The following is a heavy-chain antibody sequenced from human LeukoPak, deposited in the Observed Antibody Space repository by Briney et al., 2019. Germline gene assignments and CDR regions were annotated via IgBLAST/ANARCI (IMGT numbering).Heavy chain of an antibody. CDR1: GGSSSGYY. J-gene: IGHJ4*02. CDR3: ARASSGPGY. V-gene: IGHV4-34*01. D-gene: IGHD6-19*01. Sequence: SETLSLTCAVYGGSSSGYYWSWIRQPPGKGLEWIGEINHSGSTNYNPSLKSRVTISVDTSKNQFSLKLSSVTAADTAVYYCARASSGPGYWGQGTLVTVSS. CDR2: INHSGST.